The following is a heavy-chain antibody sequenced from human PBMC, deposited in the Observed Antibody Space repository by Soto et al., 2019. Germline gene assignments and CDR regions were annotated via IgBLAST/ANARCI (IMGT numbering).Heavy chain of an antibody. J-gene: IGHJ3*02. CDR2: IYYSGST. CDR1: GGSISSYY. CDR3: ARNLRPIRTDAFDI. Sequence: SETLSLTCTVSGGSISSYYWSWIRQPPGKGLEWIGYIYYSGSTNYNPSLKSRVPISVDTSKNQFSLKLSSVTAADTAVYYCARNLRPIRTDAFDIWGQGTMVTVSS. V-gene: IGHV4-59*08. D-gene: IGHD1-1*01.